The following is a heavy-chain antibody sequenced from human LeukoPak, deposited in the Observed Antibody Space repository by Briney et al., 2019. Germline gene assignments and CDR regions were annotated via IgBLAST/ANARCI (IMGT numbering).Heavy chain of an antibody. CDR1: GGSISSYY. D-gene: IGHD3-16*02. Sequence: TPSETLSLTCTVSGGSISSYYWSWIRQPPGKGLEWIGYIYYSGSTNYNPSLKSRVTISVDTSKNQFSLKLSSVTAADTAVYYCARGKITFGGVIVTHYYFDYWGQGTLVTVSS. CDR3: ARGKITFGGVIVTHYYFDY. V-gene: IGHV4-59*01. J-gene: IGHJ4*02. CDR2: IYYSGST.